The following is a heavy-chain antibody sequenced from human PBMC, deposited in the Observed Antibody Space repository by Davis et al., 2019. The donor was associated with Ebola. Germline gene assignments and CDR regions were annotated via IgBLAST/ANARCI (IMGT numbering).Heavy chain of an antibody. Sequence: GESLKISCKASGYTFTRYWIVWVRQMPGKGLEWMGIIYPGDSDTRYSPSFLGQVTISADKSTSTAYLQWGSLKASDNAGYYCARGEDNSGWYSGWWFDSWGQGTRVTVSS. J-gene: IGHJ5*01. D-gene: IGHD6-19*01. CDR2: IYPGDSDT. V-gene: IGHV5-51*01. CDR1: GYTFTRYW. CDR3: ARGEDNSGWYSGWWFDS.